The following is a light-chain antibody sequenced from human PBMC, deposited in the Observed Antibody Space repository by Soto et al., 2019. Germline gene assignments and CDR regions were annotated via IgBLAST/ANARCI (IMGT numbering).Light chain of an antibody. CDR3: QQYGSSPPN. CDR1: QSVSSEK. CDR2: GAS. J-gene: IGKJ4*01. V-gene: IGKV3-20*01. Sequence: EIVLTQSPCTLSLSPVERASLSCRSSQSVSSEKLAWYQQKPGQAPRLLIFGASGRATGIPERFSGSGSGTDFSLTISRLEPEDSAVYYCQQYGSSPPNFGGGTKVDIK.